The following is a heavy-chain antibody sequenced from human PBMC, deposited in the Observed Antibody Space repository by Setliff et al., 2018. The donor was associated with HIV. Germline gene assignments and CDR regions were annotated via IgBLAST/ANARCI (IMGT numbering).Heavy chain of an antibody. V-gene: IGHV4-59*02. CDR3: ARGSLYSSSSCFDY. J-gene: IGHJ4*02. CDR1: GASVTTHS. Sequence: SETLSLTCTVSGASVTTHSWSWIRQSPEKGLEWIAFILDTGSPNYSPSFKSRVTISVDTSKNQLSLKLTSLTAADTAVYYCARGSLYSSSSCFDYWGQGTLVTVSS. D-gene: IGHD6-13*01. CDR2: ILDTGSP.